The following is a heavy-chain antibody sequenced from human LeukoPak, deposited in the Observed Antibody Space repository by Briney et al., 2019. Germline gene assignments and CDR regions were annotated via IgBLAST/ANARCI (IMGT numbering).Heavy chain of an antibody. CDR3: AREAGDGYNTGPIDY. D-gene: IGHD5-24*01. J-gene: IGHJ4*02. V-gene: IGHV1-2*02. CDR2: INPNSGGT. CDR1: GYTFTGYY. Sequence: ASVKVSCKASGYTFTGYYMHWVRQAPGQGLEWMGWINPNSGGTNYAQKFQGRVTMTRDTSISTAYMELSRLRSDGTAVYYCAREAGDGYNTGPIDYWGQGTLVTVSS.